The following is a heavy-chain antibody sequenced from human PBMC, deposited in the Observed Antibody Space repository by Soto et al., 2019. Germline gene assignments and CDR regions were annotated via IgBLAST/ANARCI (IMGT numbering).Heavy chain of an antibody. V-gene: IGHV4-31*03. J-gene: IGHJ6*02. CDR2: IYYSGST. D-gene: IGHD3-22*01. Sequence: QVQLQESGPGLVKPSQTLSLTCTVSGGSISSGGYYWSWIRQHPGKGLEWIGYIYYSGSTYYNPSRKSRLTISVDTAKNQFSLKLSSVTAADTAVYYCARGRVGDYYDSSGYSTNGMDVWGQGTTVTVSS. CDR3: ARGRVGDYYDSSGYSTNGMDV. CDR1: GGSISSGGYY.